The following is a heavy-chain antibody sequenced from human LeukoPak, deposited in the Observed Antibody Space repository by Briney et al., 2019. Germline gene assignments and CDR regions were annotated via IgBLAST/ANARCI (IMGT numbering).Heavy chain of an antibody. V-gene: IGHV3-23*01. J-gene: IGHJ4*02. CDR3: AKDGGLWVSAHWGDS. CDR2: ITTSDGNT. Sequence: GGSLRLSCAASGFTFSSYTISWVRQAPGKGLEWVSTITTSDGNTYYAGSVKGRFTVSRDNSKNTLFLQMNSLRAEDTAVYYCAKDGGLWVSAHWGDSWGRGTLVTVSS. D-gene: IGHD7-27*01. CDR1: GFTFSSYT.